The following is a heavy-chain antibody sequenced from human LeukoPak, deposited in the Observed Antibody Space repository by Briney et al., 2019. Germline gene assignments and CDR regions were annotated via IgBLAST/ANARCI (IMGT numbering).Heavy chain of an antibody. J-gene: IGHJ4*02. D-gene: IGHD6-19*01. CDR1: GFTFSSYA. CDR3: AKDRRGWYWEFDH. V-gene: IGHV3-23*01. Sequence: PGGSLRLSCAASGFTFSSYAMSWVRQAPGKGLVWVSAISGSGGSTYYADSVKGRFTISRDNSKNTLYLQMNSLRAEDTAVYYCAKDRRGWYWEFDHWGQGTLVTVSS. CDR2: ISGSGGST.